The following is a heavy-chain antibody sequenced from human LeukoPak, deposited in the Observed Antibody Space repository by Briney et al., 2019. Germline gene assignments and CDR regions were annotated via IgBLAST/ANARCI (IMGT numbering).Heavy chain of an antibody. CDR1: GFTFSRYW. CDR2: INQDGGEK. J-gene: IGHJ4*02. V-gene: IGHV3-7*05. Sequence: GGSLRLSCAASGFTFSRYWMTWVRQSPGKGLEWVANINQDGGEKYYVDSVKGRFTISRDNAKNSLYLQMNSLRAEDTAVYYYARGKGWIDYWGQGTLVTVSS. D-gene: IGHD6-19*01. CDR3: ARGKGWIDY.